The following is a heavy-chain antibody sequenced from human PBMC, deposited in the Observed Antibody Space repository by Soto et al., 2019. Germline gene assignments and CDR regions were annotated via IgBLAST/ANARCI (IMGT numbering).Heavy chain of an antibody. CDR3: ARLSFYDSAPFDP. J-gene: IGHJ5*02. CDR1: VFTFSGYW. CDR2: IKPDENEK. D-gene: IGHD3-16*01. Sequence: RWSLRLSCSASVFTFSGYWMSWGRQAPGKGLEWVANIKPDENEKYYVDSVKGRFTISRDNAKNTLYLQLNSLRAEDTAVYYCARLSFYDSAPFDPWGLGTLVTVSS. V-gene: IGHV3-7*03.